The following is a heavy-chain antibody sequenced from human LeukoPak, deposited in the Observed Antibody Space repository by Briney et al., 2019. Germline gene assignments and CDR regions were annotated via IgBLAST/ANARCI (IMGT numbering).Heavy chain of an antibody. Sequence: GGSLRLSCATSGFTFSSYAFHWVRQAPGKGLEWVATMSFDVNNKYYADSVRGRFTISRDNSKNTLYLQMNSLRAEDTAVYYCAREILEWYAVYYYYGMDVWGQGTTVTVSS. CDR2: MSFDVNNK. J-gene: IGHJ6*02. CDR1: GFTFSSYA. CDR3: AREILEWYAVYYYYGMDV. D-gene: IGHD3-3*01. V-gene: IGHV3-30*04.